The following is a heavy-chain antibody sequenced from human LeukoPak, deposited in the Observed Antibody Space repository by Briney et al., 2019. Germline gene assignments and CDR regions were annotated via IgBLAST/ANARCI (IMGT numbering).Heavy chain of an antibody. J-gene: IGHJ6*02. CDR1: GGTFSNYS. V-gene: IGHV1-69*04. CDR3: ARDGMLRGVIDYSGMDV. CDR2: IIVILGIA. Sequence: ASVNVSCNASGGTFSNYSISWVRQAPGQGLEWMGRIIVILGIADYAQKFQGRVTITADKSAATVYIELSSLRSEDTAVYYCARDGMLRGVIDYSGMDVWGQGTTVTVSS. D-gene: IGHD3-10*01.